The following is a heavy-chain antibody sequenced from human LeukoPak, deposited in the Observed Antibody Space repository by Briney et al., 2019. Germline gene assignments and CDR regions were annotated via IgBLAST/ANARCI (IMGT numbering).Heavy chain of an antibody. D-gene: IGHD6-13*01. J-gene: IGHJ4*02. CDR1: GFTFSSYW. CDR2: INPDGGST. V-gene: IGHV3-74*01. CDR3: TRGQQLVGD. Sequence: GGSLRLSCAASGFTFSSYWMHWFRQAPGKGLVWVSRINPDGGSTAYADSVKGRFTISRDNAKNTLYLQMNSLRVEDTAVYYCTRGQQLVGDWGQGTLVTISS.